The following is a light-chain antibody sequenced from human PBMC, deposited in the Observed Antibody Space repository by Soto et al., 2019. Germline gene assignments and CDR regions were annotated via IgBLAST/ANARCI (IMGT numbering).Light chain of an antibody. CDR2: LSS. CDR1: QSVLYSSNNKNY. CDR3: QQYYSTPPT. Sequence: IVMTQSPDSLAVSLGERATINCKSSQSVLYSSNNKNYLAWYQQRPGQPPKLLIYLSSTLESGVPDRFSSSGSGTDFTRNITSLQAEDVAVYYSQQYYSTPPTFGQGNKRQIK. V-gene: IGKV4-1*01. J-gene: IGKJ2*01.